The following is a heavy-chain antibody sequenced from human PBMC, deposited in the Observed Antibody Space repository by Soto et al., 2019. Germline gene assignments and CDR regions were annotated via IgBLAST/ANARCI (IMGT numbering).Heavy chain of an antibody. CDR2: MNPNSGNT. Sequence: QVQLVQSGAEVKKPGASVKVSCKASGYTFTSYDINWVRQATGQGLEWMGWMNPNSGNTGYAQKFQGRVTMTRNTSISTVYMELGSLRSEDTAVYYCARGRKLKYCSSSSCYAGGYYYYYMVVWGKGTTVTVSS. CDR1: GYTFTSYD. V-gene: IGHV1-8*01. J-gene: IGHJ6*03. D-gene: IGHD2-2*01. CDR3: ARGRKLKYCSSSSCYAGGYYYYYMVV.